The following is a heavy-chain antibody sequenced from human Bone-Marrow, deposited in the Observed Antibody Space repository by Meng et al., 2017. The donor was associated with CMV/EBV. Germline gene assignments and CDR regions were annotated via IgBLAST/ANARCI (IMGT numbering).Heavy chain of an antibody. V-gene: IGHV3-23*01. CDR1: GFTFRSYA. D-gene: IGHD3-3*01. CDR3: AGVVYDCWSAKYLGGAMDV. CDR2: ISGSGGST. J-gene: IGHJ6*02. Sequence: GESLKISCAASGFTFRSYAMSWVRQAPGKGLEWVSAISGSGGSTYYADSVKGRFTISRDNSKNTLYMQMNSLRAEDTAVFYSAGVVYDCWSAKYLGGAMDVWGQGTTVTVSS.